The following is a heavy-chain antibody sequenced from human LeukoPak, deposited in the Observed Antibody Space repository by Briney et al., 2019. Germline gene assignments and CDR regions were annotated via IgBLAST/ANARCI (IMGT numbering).Heavy chain of an antibody. CDR3: SSLGATIDY. CDR1: GYTFTSYG. Sequence: ASVTVSCKASGYTFTSYGISWVRQAPGQGLEWMGWISAYNGNTNYAQKLQGRVTITTDTSTSTAHMELRSLSSDDTGGYYVSSLGATIDYWGQGTLVTVSS. CDR2: ISAYNGNT. V-gene: IGHV1-18*01. J-gene: IGHJ4*02. D-gene: IGHD1-26*01.